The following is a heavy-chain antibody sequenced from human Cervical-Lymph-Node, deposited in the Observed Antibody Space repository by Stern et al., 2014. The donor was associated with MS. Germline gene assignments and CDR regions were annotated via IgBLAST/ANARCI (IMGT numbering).Heavy chain of an antibody. V-gene: IGHV3-30*03. CDR3: ARGSYYGDFDRKNYYGMDV. Sequence: VQLVESGGGVVQPGRSLRLACAASGFTFSVYGVHWVRQAPGKGLEWVALISYDGTNRYYVDSVRGRFSISRDNSNLYLQMNSLRDEDTAVYYCARGSYYGDFDRKNYYGMDVWGQGTTVTVSS. CDR2: ISYDGTNR. J-gene: IGHJ6*02. CDR1: GFTFSVYG. D-gene: IGHD4-17*01.